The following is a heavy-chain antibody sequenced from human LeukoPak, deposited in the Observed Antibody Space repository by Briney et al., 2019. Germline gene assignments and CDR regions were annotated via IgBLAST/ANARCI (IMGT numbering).Heavy chain of an antibody. D-gene: IGHD6-6*01. CDR1: GDSISSTSYY. CDR3: ARGPWLRPGRSSSSSGVHYFDY. CDR2: INYRGTT. Sequence: KTSETLSLTCTVSGDSISSTSYYWGWIRQPPGKGLELIANINYRGTTYYNPSLKSRVTISVDTSKNQFSLKLSSVTAADTAVYYCARGPWLRPGRSSSSSGVHYFDYWGQGTLVTVSS. V-gene: IGHV4-39*07. J-gene: IGHJ4*02.